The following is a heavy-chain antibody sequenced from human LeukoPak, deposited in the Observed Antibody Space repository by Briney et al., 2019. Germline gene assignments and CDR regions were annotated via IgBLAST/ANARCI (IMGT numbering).Heavy chain of an antibody. CDR1: GGSISSSNFY. V-gene: IGHV4-39*07. D-gene: IGHD1-26*01. Sequence: PSETLSLTCTVSGGSISSSNFYWGWIRQPPGKGLEWIGSIYYSGSTYYNPSLKSRVTISVDTSKNQFSLKLSSVTAADTAVYYCARDRTGGSYRLGGGIFDYWGQGTLVTVSS. CDR3: ARDRTGGSYRLGGGIFDY. J-gene: IGHJ4*02. CDR2: IYYSGST.